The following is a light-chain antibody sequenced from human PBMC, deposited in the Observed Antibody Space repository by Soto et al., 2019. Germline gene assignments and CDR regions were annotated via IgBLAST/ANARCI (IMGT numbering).Light chain of an antibody. Sequence: DIQMTQSPSTLAASVGERVIISCRASQTASHRLAWYQQKPGQAPKLLIFDASRLEKGVPSRFSGSGSGTEFTLTISSLQPDDVATYYCQPYNDYSWKFGQGTKVDVK. CDR3: QPYNDYSWK. J-gene: IGKJ1*01. CDR2: DAS. CDR1: QTASHR. V-gene: IGKV1-5*01.